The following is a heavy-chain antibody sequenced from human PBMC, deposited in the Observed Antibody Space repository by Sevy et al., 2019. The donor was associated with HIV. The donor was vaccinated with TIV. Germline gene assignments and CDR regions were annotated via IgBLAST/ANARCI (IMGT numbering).Heavy chain of an antibody. CDR1: GYSISSAYS. Sequence: SETLSLTCTVSGYSISSAYSWGWIRQPPGKGLEWIANIYHDGSTYYNPSLNSRVTISIDTSKNQFSLKLSSVTAADTAVYYCSSFGRLIIINDVTFEIWGQWTMVTVSS. D-gene: IGHD3-9*01. CDR3: SSFGRLIIINDVTFEI. CDR2: IYHDGST. V-gene: IGHV4-38-2*02. J-gene: IGHJ3*02.